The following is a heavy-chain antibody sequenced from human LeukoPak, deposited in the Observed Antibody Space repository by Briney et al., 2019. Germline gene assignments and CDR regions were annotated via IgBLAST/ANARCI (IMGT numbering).Heavy chain of an antibody. CDR2: IYYSGST. CDR1: GGSISSSSYY. CDR3: ARGCGALLSYWELLQYYFDY. J-gene: IGHJ4*02. Sequence: SETLSLTCTVSGGSISSSSYYWGWIRQPPGKGLEWIGSIYYSGSTYYNPSLKSRVTISVDTSKNQFSLKLSSVTAADTAVYYCARGCGALLSYWELLQYYFDYWGQGTLVTVSS. D-gene: IGHD3-10*01. V-gene: IGHV4-39*07.